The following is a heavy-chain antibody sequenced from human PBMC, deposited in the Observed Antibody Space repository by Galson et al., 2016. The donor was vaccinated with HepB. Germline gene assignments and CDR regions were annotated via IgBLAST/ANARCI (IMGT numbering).Heavy chain of an antibody. CDR2: ITFSGRT. CDR1: NYSISSKNW. D-gene: IGHD2-8*02. Sequence: ETLSLTCSVSNYSISSKNWWGWIRQPPGTGLEWIGFITFSGRTGYNPSPTARVTMSLETSKNQVSLQLTSVTALDTAVYFCARTGYCTDSVCAYFFDNWGLGTLVTVSS. V-gene: IGHV4-28*01. CDR3: ARTGYCTDSVCAYFFDN. J-gene: IGHJ4*02.